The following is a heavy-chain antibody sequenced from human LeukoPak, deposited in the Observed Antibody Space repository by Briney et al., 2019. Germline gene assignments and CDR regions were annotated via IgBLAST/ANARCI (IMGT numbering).Heavy chain of an antibody. V-gene: IGHV1-2*04. D-gene: IGHD6-13*01. CDR2: INPNSGGT. Sequence: ASVKVSCKASGYTFTGYYMHWVRQTPGQGLEWMGWINPNSGGTNYAQKFQGWVTMTRDTSISTAYMELSRLRSDDTAVYYCARGGIAAAGISVFSKSLDYWGQGTLVTVSS. CDR3: ARGGIAAAGISVFSKSLDY. J-gene: IGHJ4*02. CDR1: GYTFTGYY.